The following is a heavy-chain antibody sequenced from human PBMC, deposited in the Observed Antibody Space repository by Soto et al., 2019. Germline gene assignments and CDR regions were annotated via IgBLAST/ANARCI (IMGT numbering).Heavy chain of an antibody. J-gene: IGHJ4*02. CDR2: IIPLFGTA. D-gene: IGHD4-17*01. CDR3: ASGGYGDYGKPFDY. V-gene: IGHV1-69*01. CDR1: GGTFSRYT. Sequence: QVQLVQSGAEVKKPGSSVKVSCKASGGTFSRYTISWVRQAPGQGLEWMGGIIPLFGTANYAQKFQGRVTITADESTSTDYMQLRSLGSEYTAVYYWASGGYGDYGKPFDYWGQGTLVTVSS.